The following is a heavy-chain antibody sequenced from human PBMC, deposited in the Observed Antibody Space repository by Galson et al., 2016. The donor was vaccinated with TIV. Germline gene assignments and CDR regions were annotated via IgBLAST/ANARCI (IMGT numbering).Heavy chain of an antibody. J-gene: IGHJ5*02. CDR3: AKELAFAYWNILSGQNP. V-gene: IGHV1-2*02. CDR1: GYSFIGHY. D-gene: IGHD3-9*01. Sequence: SVKVSCKASGYSFIGHYLHWVRQAPGQGLEWMGWVNPTSGDTKYAQGFQGRVIMTRDTSINTAYMELSGLTSDDTAVYYCAKELAFAYWNILSGQNPWGLGTLVTVSS. CDR2: VNPTSGDT.